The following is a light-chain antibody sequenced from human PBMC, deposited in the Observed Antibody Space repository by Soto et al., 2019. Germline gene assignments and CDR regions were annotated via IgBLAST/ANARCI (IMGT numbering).Light chain of an antibody. Sequence: EIVMTQSPATLSVSPGERATLSCRASQSINSNLAWYQQKPGQAPRLLIFGASTRATGIPARFSGSGSGTEFTLTISSLQTEDFATYYCQLYSVYSSWTFGQGTKVDIK. CDR1: QSINSN. CDR2: GAS. J-gene: IGKJ1*01. V-gene: IGKV3-15*01. CDR3: QLYSVYSSWT.